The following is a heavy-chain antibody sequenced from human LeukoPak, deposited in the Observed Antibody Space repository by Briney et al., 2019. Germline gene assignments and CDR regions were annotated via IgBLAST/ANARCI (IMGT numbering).Heavy chain of an antibody. V-gene: IGHV3-30*18. J-gene: IGHJ5*02. D-gene: IGHD3-22*01. CDR3: AKDYYDSSGYPYNWFDP. CDR2: ISYDGSNK. Sequence: GRSLRLSCAASGFTFSSYGMHWVRQAPGKGLEWVAVISYDGSNKYYADSVKGRFTISRDNSKNTLYLQMNSLKAEDTAVYYCAKDYYDSSGYPYNWFDPWGQGTLVTVSS. CDR1: GFTFSSYG.